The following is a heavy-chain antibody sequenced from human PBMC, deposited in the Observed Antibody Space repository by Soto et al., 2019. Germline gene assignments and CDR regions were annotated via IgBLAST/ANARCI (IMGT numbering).Heavy chain of an antibody. CDR1: GGSISSGGYY. CDR2: IYYSGST. Sequence: QVQLQESGPGLVKPSQTLSLTCTVSGGSISSGGYYWSWIRQHPGKGLEWIGYIYYSGSTYYNPSLKSRVTISVDTSKNQFSLKLSSVTAADTAVYYCARDPMGATAGWFDPWGQGTLVTVSS. D-gene: IGHD1-26*01. J-gene: IGHJ5*02. CDR3: ARDPMGATAGWFDP. V-gene: IGHV4-31*03.